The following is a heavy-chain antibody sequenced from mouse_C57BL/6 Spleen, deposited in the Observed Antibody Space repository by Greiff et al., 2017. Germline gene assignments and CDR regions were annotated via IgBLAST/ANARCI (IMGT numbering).Heavy chain of an antibody. D-gene: IGHD2-5*01. CDR3: AAYYSNFFAY. CDR1: GFTFSSYA. Sequence: EVQLQESGGGLVKPGGSLKLSCAASGFTFSSYAMSWVRQTPEKRLEWVATISDGGSYTYYPDNVKGRFTISRDNAKNNLYLQMSHLKSEDTAMYYCAAYYSNFFAYWGQGTLVTVSA. J-gene: IGHJ3*01. CDR2: ISDGGSYT. V-gene: IGHV5-4*01.